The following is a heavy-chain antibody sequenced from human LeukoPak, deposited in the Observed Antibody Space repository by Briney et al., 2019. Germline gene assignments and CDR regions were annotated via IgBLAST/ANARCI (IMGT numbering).Heavy chain of an antibody. CDR1: GFTFSSYA. Sequence: GGSLRLSCAASGFTFSSYAMSWVRQAPGKGLEWVSAISGSGGSTYYADSVKGRFTISRDNSKNTVYLQMNSLRAEDTAVYYCAKGNRRHIVVVVAATTPFDYWGQGTLVTVSS. CDR3: AKGNRRHIVVVVAATTPFDY. V-gene: IGHV3-23*01. CDR2: ISGSGGST. D-gene: IGHD2-15*01. J-gene: IGHJ4*02.